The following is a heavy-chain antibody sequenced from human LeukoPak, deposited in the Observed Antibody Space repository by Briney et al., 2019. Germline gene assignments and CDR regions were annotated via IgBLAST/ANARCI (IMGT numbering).Heavy chain of an antibody. V-gene: IGHV4-59*12. CDR3: ARDIVVVPAAIHYYYMDV. CDR2: IYYSGST. Sequence: SETLSLTCTVSGGSISSYYWSWIRQPPGKGLEWVGYIYYSGSTNYNPSLKSRVTISVDTSKNQFSLKLSSVTAADTAVYYCARDIVVVPAAIHYYYMDVWGKGTTVTVSS. CDR1: GGSISSYY. D-gene: IGHD2-2*01. J-gene: IGHJ6*03.